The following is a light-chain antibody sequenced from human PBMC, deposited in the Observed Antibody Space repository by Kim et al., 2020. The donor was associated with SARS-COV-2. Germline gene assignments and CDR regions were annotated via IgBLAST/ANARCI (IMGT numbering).Light chain of an antibody. V-gene: IGKV1-33*01. Sequence: DIQMTQSPSSLSASVGVRVTITCQASQDISNYLNWYQQKPGKAPKLLIYDASNLETGVPSRFSGSGSGTDFTFTISSLQPEDIATYYCKQYDNLPTYTCGQGTKLEI. CDR1: QDISNY. J-gene: IGKJ2*01. CDR2: DAS. CDR3: KQYDNLPTYT.